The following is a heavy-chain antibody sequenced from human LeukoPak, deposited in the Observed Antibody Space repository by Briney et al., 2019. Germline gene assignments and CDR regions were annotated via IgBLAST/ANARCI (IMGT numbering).Heavy chain of an antibody. CDR1: GGSISSSSYY. Sequence: PSETLSLTCTVSGGSISSSSYYWGWIRQPPGKGLEWIGSIYYSGSTYYNPSLKSRVTISVDTSKNQFSLKLSSVTAADTAVYYCARAGWELLRNHYYYYMDVWGKGTTVTVSS. CDR2: IYYSGST. CDR3: ARAGWELLRNHYYYYMDV. J-gene: IGHJ6*03. V-gene: IGHV4-39*07. D-gene: IGHD1-26*01.